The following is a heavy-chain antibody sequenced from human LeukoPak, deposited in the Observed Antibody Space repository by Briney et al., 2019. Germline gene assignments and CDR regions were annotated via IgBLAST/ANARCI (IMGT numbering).Heavy chain of an antibody. CDR2: IYYRGST. CDR1: GGSSNISY. V-gene: IGHV4-59*08. CDR3: ARSGVFTGYDAFDI. Sequence: SETLSPTCTVSGGSSNISYWSWIRQPPGKGLEWIGYIYYRGSTNYNPSLKSRVTISVDTSKNQYSLRLSSVTAADTAVYYCARSGVFTGYDAFDIWGQGTRVTVSS. J-gene: IGHJ3*02. D-gene: IGHD6-13*01.